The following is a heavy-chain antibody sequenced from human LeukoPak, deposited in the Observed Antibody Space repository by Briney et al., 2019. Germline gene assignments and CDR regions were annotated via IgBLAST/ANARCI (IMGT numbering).Heavy chain of an antibody. CDR2: IYYSGST. D-gene: IGHD2-2*01. CDR3: ARHEAPVYCGSTDCYALGWFDP. Sequence: PSETLSLTCTVSAGAFSGNTYYWGWIRQPPGKGLERIGSIYYSGSTYYNPSLKSRVTISVDTSKKQFSLKLTSVTAADTAVYYCARHEAPVYCGSTDCYALGWFDPWGQGTLVSVSS. V-gene: IGHV4-39*01. J-gene: IGHJ5*02. CDR1: AGAFSGNTYY.